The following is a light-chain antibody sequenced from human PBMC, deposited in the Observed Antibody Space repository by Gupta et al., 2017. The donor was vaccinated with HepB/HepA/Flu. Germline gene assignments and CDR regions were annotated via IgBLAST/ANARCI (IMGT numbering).Light chain of an antibody. Sequence: EIVLTQSPGTLSLSPGERATLSCRASQSVSSSYLAWYQQKPGQAPRLLIYGASSRATGIPDRFSGSGSGTDFNLTISRLEPEDFAVYYCQQYESSTLTFGGGTKVEIK. J-gene: IGKJ4*01. CDR3: QQYESSTLT. CDR1: QSVSSSY. CDR2: GAS. V-gene: IGKV3-20*01.